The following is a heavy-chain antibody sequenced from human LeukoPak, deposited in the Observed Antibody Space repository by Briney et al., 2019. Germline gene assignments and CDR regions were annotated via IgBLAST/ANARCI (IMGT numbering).Heavy chain of an antibody. CDR2: IYTSGST. D-gene: IGHD1-26*01. J-gene: IGHJ6*03. CDR1: GGSISSYY. Sequence: PSETLSLTCTVSGGSISSYYWSWIRQPAGKGLEWIGRIYTSGSTNYNPSLKSRVTMSVDTSKNQFSLKLSSVTAADTVVYYCARDRWIVGATKSATYYYYYYMDVWGKGTTVTVSS. CDR3: ARDRWIVGATKSATYYYYYYMDV. V-gene: IGHV4-4*07.